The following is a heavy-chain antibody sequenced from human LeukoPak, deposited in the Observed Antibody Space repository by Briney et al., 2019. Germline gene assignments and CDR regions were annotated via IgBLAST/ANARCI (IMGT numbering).Heavy chain of an antibody. CDR3: ARAIFAVAGTEAFDY. CDR2: INSDGSST. CDR1: GFTFSSYW. D-gene: IGHD6-19*01. J-gene: IGHJ4*02. Sequence: GGSLRLSCAASGFTFSSYWMHWVRQAPEKGLVWVSRINSDGSSTSYADSVKGRFTISRDNAKNTLYLQMNSPRAEDTAVYYCARAIFAVAGTEAFDYWGQGTLVTVSS. V-gene: IGHV3-74*01.